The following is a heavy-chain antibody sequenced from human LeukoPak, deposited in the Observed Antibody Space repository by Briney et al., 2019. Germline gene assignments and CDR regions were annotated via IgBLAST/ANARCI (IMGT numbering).Heavy chain of an antibody. CDR3: AKDSAETITMVRGVTFDY. D-gene: IGHD3-10*01. V-gene: IGHV3-30*02. CDR2: LRYVGRSK. Sequence: GGSLRLSCTASGFILSDSGFDWVRQAPGKGLEWVAFLRYVGRSKYYLDAVKGRFTISRDNSKNTLYLQMNSLRAEDTAVYYCAKDSAETITMVRGVTFDYWGQGTLVTVSS. CDR1: GFILSDSG. J-gene: IGHJ4*02.